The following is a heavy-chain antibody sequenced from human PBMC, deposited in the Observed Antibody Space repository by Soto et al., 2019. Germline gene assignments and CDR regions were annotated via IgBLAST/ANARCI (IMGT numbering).Heavy chain of an antibody. V-gene: IGHV1-18*01. Sequence: GASVKVSCNASGYTFTSYGISWVRQAPGQGLEWMGWISAYNGNTNYAQKLQGRVTMTTDTSTSTAYMELRSLRSDDTAVYYCARDVLDGSGSYYFDYWGQGTLVTVSS. CDR3: ARDVLDGSGSYYFDY. D-gene: IGHD3-10*01. CDR1: GYTFTSYG. CDR2: ISAYNGNT. J-gene: IGHJ4*02.